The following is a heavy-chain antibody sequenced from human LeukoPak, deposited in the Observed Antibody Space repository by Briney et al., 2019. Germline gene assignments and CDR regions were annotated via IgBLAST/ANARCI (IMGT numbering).Heavy chain of an antibody. Sequence: GGSLRLSCAASGFTFSSYEMNWVRQAPGKGLEWVSYMSSRGSIIFYADSVKGRFTISRDNANNSLYLQMDSLRVEDTAVYYCARGAAGGMDNWFDPWGQGTLVTVSS. D-gene: IGHD6-13*01. CDR2: MSSRGSII. CDR1: GFTFSSYE. CDR3: ARGAAGGMDNWFDP. V-gene: IGHV3-48*03. J-gene: IGHJ5*02.